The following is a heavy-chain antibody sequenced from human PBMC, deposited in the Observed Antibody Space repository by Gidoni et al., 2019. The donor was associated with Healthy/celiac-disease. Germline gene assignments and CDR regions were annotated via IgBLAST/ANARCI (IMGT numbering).Heavy chain of an antibody. D-gene: IGHD6-19*01. V-gene: IGHV3-21*01. CDR2: ISSSSSYI. Sequence: EVQLVESGGGLVKPGGSLRLSCAASGLTFSSYSMNWVRQAPGKGLEWVSSISSSSSYIYYADSVKGRFTISRDNAKNSLYLQMNSLRAEDTAVYYCARDFSGWIDYWGQGTLVTVSS. CDR1: GLTFSSYS. J-gene: IGHJ4*02. CDR3: ARDFSGWIDY.